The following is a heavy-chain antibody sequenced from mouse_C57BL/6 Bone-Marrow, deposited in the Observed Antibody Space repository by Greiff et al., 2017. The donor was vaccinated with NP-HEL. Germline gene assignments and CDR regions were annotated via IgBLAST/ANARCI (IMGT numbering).Heavy chain of an antibody. CDR1: GFTFSSYA. D-gene: IGHD6-1*01. CDR3: ARICPQSWFAY. V-gene: IGHV5-4*03. Sequence: EVKLVESGGGLVKPGGSLKLSCAASGFTFSSYAMSWVRQTPEKRLEWVATISDGGSYTYYPDNVKGRFTISRDNAKNNLYLQMSHLKSEDTAMYYCARICPQSWFAYWGQGTLVTVSA. CDR2: ISDGGSYT. J-gene: IGHJ3*01.